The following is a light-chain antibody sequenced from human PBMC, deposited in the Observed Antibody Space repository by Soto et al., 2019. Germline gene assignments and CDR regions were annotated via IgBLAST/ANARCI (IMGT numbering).Light chain of an antibody. J-gene: IGKJ3*01. CDR2: KAS. CDR1: QTISSW. CDR3: QQFDDYPFT. V-gene: IGKV1-5*03. Sequence: DIQMTQSPATLSGSVGDRVTITCRASQTISSWLAWYQQKPGKAPKLLIYKASTLKSGVPSRFSGSGSGTGFTLTISSLQPDDFATYYCQQFDDYPFTFGAGTKVDIK.